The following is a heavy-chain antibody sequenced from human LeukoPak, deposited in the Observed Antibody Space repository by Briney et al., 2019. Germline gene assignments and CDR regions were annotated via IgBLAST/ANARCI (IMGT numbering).Heavy chain of an antibody. CDR2: IKQDGSEK. D-gene: IGHD5-24*01. J-gene: IGHJ4*02. V-gene: IGHV3-7*01. CDR3: ANGDGFDY. CDR1: GFTFSDYY. Sequence: PGGSLRLSCAASGFTFSDYYMSWVRQAPGKGLEWVANIKQDGSEKYYVDSVKGRFTISRDNAKNSLYLQMNSLRAEDTAVYYCANGDGFDYWGQGTLVTVSS.